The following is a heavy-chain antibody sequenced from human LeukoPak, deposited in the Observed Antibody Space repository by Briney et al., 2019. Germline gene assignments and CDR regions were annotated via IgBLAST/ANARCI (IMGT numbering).Heavy chain of an antibody. D-gene: IGHD3-22*01. V-gene: IGHV5-51*01. CDR3: ARKSYYDSYQHAFDI. CDR1: GYLFSTSW. J-gene: IGHJ3*02. CDR2: AYPGDSGA. Sequence: GESLKISCKGSGYLFSTSWIAWVRQMPGKGLEWMGIAYPGDSGARYSPSFQGQVTMSADTSINTAYLQWSSLKASDTAIYYCARKSYYDSYQHAFDIWGQGTMVTVSS.